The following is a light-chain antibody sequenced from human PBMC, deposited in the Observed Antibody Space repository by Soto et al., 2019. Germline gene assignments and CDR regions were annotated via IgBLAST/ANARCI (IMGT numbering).Light chain of an antibody. Sequence: QSALTQPASVSGSPGQSITISCTGTSSDVGGYNYVSWYQQHPGKAPKLMIYDVSNRPSGVSNRFSGSKSGNTASLTISGLQAGDEADYYCSSYTSSSTPSVFGTGTKVTVL. CDR1: SSDVGGYNY. CDR3: SSYTSSSTPSV. J-gene: IGLJ1*01. CDR2: DVS. V-gene: IGLV2-14*01.